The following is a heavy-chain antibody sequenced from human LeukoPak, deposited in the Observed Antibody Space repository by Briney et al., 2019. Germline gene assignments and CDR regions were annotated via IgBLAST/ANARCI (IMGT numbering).Heavy chain of an antibody. CDR1: GFTFSSYA. CDR2: ISGSGGST. CDR3: ARDNENDSSGYVPDVFDI. Sequence: GGSLRLSCAASGFTFSSYAMSWVRQAPGKGLEWVSAISGSGGSTYYADSVKGRFTISRDNAKNSLYLQMNSLRAEDTAVYYCARDNENDSSGYVPDVFDIWGQGTMVTVSS. V-gene: IGHV3-23*01. J-gene: IGHJ3*02. D-gene: IGHD3-22*01.